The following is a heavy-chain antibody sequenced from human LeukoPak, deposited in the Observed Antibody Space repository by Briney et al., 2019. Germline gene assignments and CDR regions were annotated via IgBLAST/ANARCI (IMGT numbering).Heavy chain of an antibody. J-gene: IGHJ5*02. Sequence: SGTLSLTCTVYGGSISSYYWSWIRQPPGKGLEWIGYIYYSGSTNYNPSLKSRVTMSVDTSKNQFSLKVNSVTAADTAVYYCARDGFGWFDPWGQGTLVTVSS. CDR3: ARDGFGWFDP. D-gene: IGHD3-16*01. V-gene: IGHV4-59*12. CDR2: IYYSGST. CDR1: GGSISSYY.